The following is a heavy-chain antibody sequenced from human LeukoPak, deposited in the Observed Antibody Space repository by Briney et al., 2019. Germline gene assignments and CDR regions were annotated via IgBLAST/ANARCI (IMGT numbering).Heavy chain of an antibody. CDR2: ISYGGTT. CDR3: ARRDSSGVVPRWDY. V-gene: IGHV4-39*01. CDR1: GGSISSSSYF. J-gene: IGHJ4*02. D-gene: IGHD6-19*01. Sequence: SETLSLTCTVSGGSISSSSYFWGWIRQPPGKALEWIGSISYGGTTYYNPSLESRVTISVDTSKNQFSLKLSSVTAADTAVYYCARRDSSGVVPRWDYWGQGTLVTVSS.